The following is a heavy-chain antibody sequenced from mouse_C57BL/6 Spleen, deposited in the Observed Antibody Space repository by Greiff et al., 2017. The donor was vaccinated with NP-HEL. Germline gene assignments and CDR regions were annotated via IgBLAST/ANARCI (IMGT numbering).Heavy chain of an antibody. V-gene: IGHV5-4*01. CDR2: ISDGGSYT. Sequence: EVQLVESGGGLVKPGGSLKLSCAASGFTFSSYAMSWVRQTPEKRLEWVATISDGGSYTYYPDNVKGRFTISRDNAKNNLYLQMSHLKSEDTAMYYCASPYSNYVEAMDYWGQGTSVTVSS. D-gene: IGHD2-5*01. CDR3: ASPYSNYVEAMDY. CDR1: GFTFSSYA. J-gene: IGHJ4*01.